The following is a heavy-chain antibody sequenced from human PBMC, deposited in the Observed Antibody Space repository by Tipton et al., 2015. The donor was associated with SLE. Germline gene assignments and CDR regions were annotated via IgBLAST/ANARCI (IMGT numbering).Heavy chain of an antibody. Sequence: TLSLTCAVYGGSFSGYYWSWIRQPPGKGLEWIGEINHSGSTNYNPSLKSRVTISVDTSKNQFSLKLSSVTAADTAVYYCARAVKQQLVRTSKRVYYMDVWGKGTTVTVSS. J-gene: IGHJ6*03. V-gene: IGHV4-34*01. CDR1: GGSFSGYY. D-gene: IGHD6-13*01. CDR3: ARAVKQQLVRTSKRVYYMDV. CDR2: INHSGST.